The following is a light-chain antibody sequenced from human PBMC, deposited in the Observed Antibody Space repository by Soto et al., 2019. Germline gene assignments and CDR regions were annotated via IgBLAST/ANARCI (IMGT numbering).Light chain of an antibody. CDR1: QSISNW. J-gene: IGKJ1*01. V-gene: IGKV1-5*03. Sequence: DIQMTQSPSSLSASVGDRFIIAFRASQSISNWLAWYQQKPGKAPNLLIYKASSLKSGVPSRFSGSGSGTEFTLTISSLQPDDFATYYCQQYDTYWTFGQGTKVDIK. CDR2: KAS. CDR3: QQYDTYWT.